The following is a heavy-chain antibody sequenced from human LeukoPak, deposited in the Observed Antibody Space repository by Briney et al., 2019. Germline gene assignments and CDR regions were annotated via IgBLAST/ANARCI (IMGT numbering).Heavy chain of an antibody. CDR1: GGSISSYY. J-gene: IGHJ3*02. V-gene: IGHV4-4*07. D-gene: IGHD2-2*01. CDR2: IYTSGST. Sequence: SETLSLTCTVSGGSISSYYWSWIRQPAGKGLEWIGRIYTSGSTNYNPSLKSRVTMSVDTSKNQFSLKLSSVTAADTAVYYCARGDIVVVPAAMGDAFDIWGQGTMVTVSS. CDR3: ARGDIVVVPAAMGDAFDI.